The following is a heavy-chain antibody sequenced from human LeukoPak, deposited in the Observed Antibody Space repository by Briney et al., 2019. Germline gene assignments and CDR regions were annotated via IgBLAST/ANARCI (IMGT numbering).Heavy chain of an antibody. CDR2: ISFDGTDA. D-gene: IGHD5-24*01. CDR1: GFTFSSYA. V-gene: IGHV3-30*04. J-gene: IGHJ3*02. CDR3: AKSDGRDGYNYAAFDI. Sequence: PGGSLRLSCAASGFTFSSYAIHWVRQAPGKGLEWVAVISFDGTDAFYADSVKGRFTISRDNSKNTLYLQMNSLRADDTAVYYCAKSDGRDGYNYAAFDIWGQGTMVAVSS.